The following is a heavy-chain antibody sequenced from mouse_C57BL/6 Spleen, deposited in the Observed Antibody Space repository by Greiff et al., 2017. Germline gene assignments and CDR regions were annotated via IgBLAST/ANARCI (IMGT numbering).Heavy chain of an antibody. CDR2: IYPGDGDT. V-gene: IGHV1-80*01. CDR3: ARGGYGSSPINY. J-gene: IGHJ4*01. Sequence: VQLQQSGAELVKPGASVKISCKASGYAFSSYWMNWVKQRPGKGLEWIGQIYPGDGDTNYNGKFKGKATLTADKSSSTAYMQLSRLTSEDSAVYFCARGGYGSSPINYWGQGTSVTVSS. D-gene: IGHD1-1*01. CDR1: GYAFSSYW.